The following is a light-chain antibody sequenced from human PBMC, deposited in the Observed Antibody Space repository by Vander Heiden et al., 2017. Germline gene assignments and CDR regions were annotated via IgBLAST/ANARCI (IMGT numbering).Light chain of an antibody. CDR2: DVS. J-gene: IGLJ1*01. V-gene: IGLV2-11*01. Sequence: QSALTQPRSVSGSPGQSVTISCTGTSSDVGGYNYVSWYQQHPGKAPKVMMHDVSERPSGVPDRFSGSKSGNTASLTISGLQAEDEADYYCCSYAGSYSYVFGSGTKVTGL. CDR3: CSYAGSYSYV. CDR1: SSDVGGYNY.